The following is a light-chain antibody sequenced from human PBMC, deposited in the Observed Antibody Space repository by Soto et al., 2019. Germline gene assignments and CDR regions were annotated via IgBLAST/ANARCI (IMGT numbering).Light chain of an antibody. Sequence: QSVLTQPASVSGSPGQSITISCTGTSSDVGSYNLVSWYQQHPGKAPKLMIYEVSKRPSGVSNRFSGSKSGNTASLTISGLQAEDEADYHCCSYAGSSTYAFGTGTKVTVL. CDR3: CSYAGSSTYA. J-gene: IGLJ1*01. CDR2: EVS. CDR1: SSDVGSYNL. V-gene: IGLV2-23*02.